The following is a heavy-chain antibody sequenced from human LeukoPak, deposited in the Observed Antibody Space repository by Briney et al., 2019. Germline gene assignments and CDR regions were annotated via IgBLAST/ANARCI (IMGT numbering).Heavy chain of an antibody. Sequence: SETLSLTCAVYGGPLSGYYGSWIRQPPGKGLEWIGEINHSGSTNYNPSLKSRVTISVDTSKNQISLKLSSVTAADTAVYYCARRRWSGSYYSWGQGTLLTVS. J-gene: IGHJ4*02. V-gene: IGHV4-34*01. CDR1: GGPLSGYY. CDR3: ARRRWSGSYYS. D-gene: IGHD1-26*01. CDR2: INHSGST.